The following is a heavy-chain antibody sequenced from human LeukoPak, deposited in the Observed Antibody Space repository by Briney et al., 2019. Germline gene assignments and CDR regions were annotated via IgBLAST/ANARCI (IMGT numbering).Heavy chain of an antibody. CDR1: GYSISSGYY. Sequence: PSETLSLTCTVSGYSISSGYYWGWIRQPLGKGLEWIGSIYHSGSTYYNPSLRSRVTISVDTSKNQFSLKLSSVTAADTAVYYCASSQAYCGGDCYLGWFDPWGQGTLVTVSS. V-gene: IGHV4-38-2*02. D-gene: IGHD2-21*02. CDR2: IYHSGST. J-gene: IGHJ5*02. CDR3: ASSQAYCGGDCYLGWFDP.